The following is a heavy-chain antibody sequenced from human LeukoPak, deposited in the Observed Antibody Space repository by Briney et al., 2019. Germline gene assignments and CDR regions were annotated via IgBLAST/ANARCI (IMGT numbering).Heavy chain of an antibody. CDR2: IYYTGGT. CDR3: ARDRTGRNTAQDDY. CDR1: GYSISSGYY. V-gene: IGHV4-38-2*02. J-gene: IGHJ4*02. Sequence: SETLSLTCSVSGYSISSGYYWGWIRQPPGRGLEWIGSIYYTGGTLYNPSLKSRVSMSVDTSTNQFSLKLTSVTAADTAVYYCARDRTGRNTAQDDYWGQGILVTVSS. D-gene: IGHD5-18*01.